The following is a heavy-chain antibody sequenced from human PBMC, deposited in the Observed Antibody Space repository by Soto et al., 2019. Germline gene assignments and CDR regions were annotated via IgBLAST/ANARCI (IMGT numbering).Heavy chain of an antibody. D-gene: IGHD2-21*02. CDR2: IYPGDSKT. CDR1: GYSFTSYW. CDR3: ARRACGGDCFSSQVDY. Sequence: EVQLVQSGAEVKKPGESLQISCKGSGYSFTSYWIGWVRQMPGKGLEWMGIIYPGDSKTKYSPSFQGQVTISADESLSTAYLQWSSLKASDTAMYYCARRACGGDCFSSQVDYWGQGTLVTVSS. J-gene: IGHJ4*02. V-gene: IGHV5-51*01.